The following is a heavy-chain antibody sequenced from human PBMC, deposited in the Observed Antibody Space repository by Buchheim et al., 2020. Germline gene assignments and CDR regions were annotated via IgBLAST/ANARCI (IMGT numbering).Heavy chain of an antibody. D-gene: IGHD6-19*01. CDR3: AKDSGYSSGWYLGGNWFDP. V-gene: IGHV3-23*01. CDR1: GFTFSSYA. CDR2: ISGSGGST. J-gene: IGHJ5*02. Sequence: EVQLLESGGGLVQPGGSLRLSCAASGFTFSSYAMSWVRQAPGKGLEWVSAISGSGGSTYYADSVKGRFTISRDNSKNTLYLQMNSLRAEDTAVYDCAKDSGYSSGWYLGGNWFDPWGQGTL.